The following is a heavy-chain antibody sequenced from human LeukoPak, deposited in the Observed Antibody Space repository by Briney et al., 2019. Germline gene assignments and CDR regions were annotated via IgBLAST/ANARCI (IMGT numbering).Heavy chain of an antibody. D-gene: IGHD2-2*01. CDR2: TCASGVTT. J-gene: IGHJ4*02. V-gene: IGHV3-23*01. CDR3: ARAGCSSTSCYSRPHFDY. Sequence: GGSLRLSCAASGFTFTNYAMSWVRQAPGKGLEWVSGTCASGVTTHYADSVRGRFSLSRDNSKNTLYLQLSSLRAEDTAVYYCARAGCSSTSCYSRPHFDYWGQGTLVTVSS. CDR1: GFTFTNYA.